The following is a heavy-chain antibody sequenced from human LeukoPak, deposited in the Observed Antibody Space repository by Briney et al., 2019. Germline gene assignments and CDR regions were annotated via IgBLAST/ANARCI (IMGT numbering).Heavy chain of an antibody. CDR1: GGSIGSSNW. V-gene: IGHV4-4*03. D-gene: IGHD3-10*01. CDR2: IYHSGST. CDR3: AREGEFGERRFDP. J-gene: IGHJ5*02. Sequence: PPETPSLTCAVSGGSIGSSNWWSWFRQPPGKGLEWIGEIYHSGSTNYNPSLKSRVTISVDKSKNQFSLKLSSVTAADTAVYYCAREGEFGERRFDPWGQGTLATVSS.